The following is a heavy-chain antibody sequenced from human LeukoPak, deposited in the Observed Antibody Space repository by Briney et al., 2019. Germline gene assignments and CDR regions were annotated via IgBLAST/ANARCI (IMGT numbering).Heavy chain of an antibody. CDR3: AKDRIGAHITRAFDY. D-gene: IGHD1-20*01. V-gene: IGHV3-23*01. J-gene: IGHJ4*02. Sequence: PGGSLRLSCAASGFTFSSYAMSWVRQAPGEGLEWVSGISGSGDSTYYADSVKGRFTISRDNSKNTLYLQMNSLRAEDTAVYYCAKDRIGAHITRAFDYWGQGTPVTVSS. CDR1: GFTFSSYA. CDR2: ISGSGDST.